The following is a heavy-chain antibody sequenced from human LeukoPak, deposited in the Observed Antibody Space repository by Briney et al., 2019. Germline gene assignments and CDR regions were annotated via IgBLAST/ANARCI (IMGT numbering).Heavy chain of an antibody. CDR1: GFTFSSYE. D-gene: IGHD4-17*01. J-gene: IGHJ4*02. CDR3: AKNADYGDFGSYYFDS. Sequence: GGSLRLSCAASGFTFSSYEMNWVRQAPGKGLEGVSYISSSGSTIYYADSVKGRFTISRDKSKNTLYLQMHSLRGEDTAVFYCAKNADYGDFGSYYFDSWGQRTLVTVSS. CDR2: ISSSGSTI. V-gene: IGHV3-48*03.